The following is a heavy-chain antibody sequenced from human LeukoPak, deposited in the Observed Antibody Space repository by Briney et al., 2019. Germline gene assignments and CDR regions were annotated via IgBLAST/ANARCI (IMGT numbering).Heavy chain of an antibody. CDR1: GFTFSDYY. D-gene: IGHD4-17*01. CDR2: ISSSGSTI. CDR3: ARVRAATVTTDY. J-gene: IGHJ4*02. V-gene: IGHV3-11*01. Sequence: PGGSLRLSCAASGFTFSDYYMSWIRQAPGKGLEWVSYISSSGSTIYYADSVKGRFTISRDDAKNSLYLQMNSLRAEDTAVYYCARVRAATVTTDYWGQGTLVTVSS.